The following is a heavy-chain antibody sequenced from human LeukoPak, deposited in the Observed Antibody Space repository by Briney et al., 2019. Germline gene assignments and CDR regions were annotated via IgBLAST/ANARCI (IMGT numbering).Heavy chain of an antibody. CDR2: INPNRGGT. J-gene: IGHJ6*02. Sequence: GASVKVSCKASGYTFTGYYMHWVRQAPGQGLEWMGWINPNRGGTNYAQKFQGRVTMTRDTSISTAYMELSRLRSDDTAVYYCAREGVATIGAGGYYYYGMDVWGQGTTVTVSS. V-gene: IGHV1-2*02. D-gene: IGHD5-12*01. CDR1: GYTFTGYY. CDR3: AREGVATIGAGGYYYYGMDV.